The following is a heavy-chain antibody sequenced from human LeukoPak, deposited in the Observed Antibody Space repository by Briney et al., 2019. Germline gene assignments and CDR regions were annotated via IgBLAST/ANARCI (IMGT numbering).Heavy chain of an antibody. J-gene: IGHJ4*02. CDR1: GGSISSSSYY. V-gene: IGHV4-39*01. Sequence: PSETLSLTCTVSGGSISSSSYYWGWIRQPPGKGLEWIGSIYYSGSTYYSPSLKSRVTISVDTSKNQFSLKLSSVAAADTAVYYCARHKGAAGSGWYYFDYWGQGTLVTVSS. CDR3: ARHKGAAGSGWYYFDY. D-gene: IGHD6-13*01. CDR2: IYYSGST.